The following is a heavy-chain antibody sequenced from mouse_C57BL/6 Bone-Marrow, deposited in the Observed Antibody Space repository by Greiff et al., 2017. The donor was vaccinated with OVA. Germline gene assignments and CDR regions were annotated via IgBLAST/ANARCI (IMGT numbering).Heavy chain of an antibody. Sequence: EVKLMESGEGLVKPGGSLKLSCAASGFTFSSYAMSWVRQTPEKRLEWVAYISSGGDYHYYADTVKGRFTISRDNARNTLYLQMSSLKSEDTAMYYCTRLLDAMDYWGQGTSVTVSS. J-gene: IGHJ4*01. CDR2: ISSGGDYH. V-gene: IGHV5-9-1*02. CDR1: GFTFSSYA. CDR3: TRLLDAMDY. D-gene: IGHD2-1*01.